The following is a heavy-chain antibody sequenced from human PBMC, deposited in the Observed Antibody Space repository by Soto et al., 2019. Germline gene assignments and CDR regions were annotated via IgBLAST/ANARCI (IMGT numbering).Heavy chain of an antibody. Sequence: KFQGRVTITRDTSASTAYMELSSLRSEDTAVYYCARGELELLYYWGQGTLVTVSS. V-gene: IGHV1-3*01. J-gene: IGHJ4*02. CDR3: ARGELELLYY. D-gene: IGHD1-26*01.